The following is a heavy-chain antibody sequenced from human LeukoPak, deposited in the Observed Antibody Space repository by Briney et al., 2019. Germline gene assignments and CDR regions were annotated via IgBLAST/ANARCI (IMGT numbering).Heavy chain of an antibody. CDR3: RRSRRDGNDY. CDR2: INEDGSAK. Sequence: GGSLRLSCAASGFTFSSSWMSWVRQAPGKGLEWVVNINEDGSAKYYVDSVKGRFTISRDNAKRSLDLQVNSLRAEDTAVYYCRRSRRDGNDYWGQGTLVTVSS. CDR1: GFTFSSSW. D-gene: IGHD5-24*01. V-gene: IGHV3-7*01. J-gene: IGHJ4*02.